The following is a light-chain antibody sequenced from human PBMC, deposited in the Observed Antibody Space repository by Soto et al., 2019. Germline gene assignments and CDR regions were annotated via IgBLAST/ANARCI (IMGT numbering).Light chain of an antibody. CDR2: EVS. CDR1: SSDVGGYNY. V-gene: IGLV2-14*01. Sequence: QSALTQPASVSGSPGQSITISCTGTSSDVGGYNYVSWYQRHPGKAPKLMIYEVSDRPSGVSNRFSGSKSGNTASLTISGLQAEDEADYYCSSYTSSSTGVFGGGTKVTVL. CDR3: SSYTSSSTGV. J-gene: IGLJ3*02.